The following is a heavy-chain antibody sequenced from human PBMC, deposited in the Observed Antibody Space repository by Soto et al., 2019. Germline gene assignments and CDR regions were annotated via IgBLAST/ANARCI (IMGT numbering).Heavy chain of an antibody. Sequence: QVQLVQSGAEVKKPGASVKVSCKASGYTFTSYAMHWVRQAPGQRLEWMGWINAGNGNTKYSQKXXXXXXXXXXXXXXXXXXXXXXXXXXXXXXXXXXXXXXXXXXFDLWGRGTLVTVSS. CDR2: INAGNGNT. V-gene: IGHV1-3*01. CDR3: XXXXXXXXXFDL. CDR1: GYTFTSYA. J-gene: IGHJ2*01.